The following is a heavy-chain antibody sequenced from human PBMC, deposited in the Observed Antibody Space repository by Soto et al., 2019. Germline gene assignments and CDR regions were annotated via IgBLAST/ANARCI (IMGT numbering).Heavy chain of an antibody. CDR2: IIPILGIA. V-gene: IGHV1-69*02. J-gene: IGHJ4*02. D-gene: IGHD5-12*01. Sequence: SVKVSCKASGGTFSSYTISWVRQAPGQGLEWMGRIIPILGIANYAQKFQGRVTITADKSTSTAYMELSSLRSEDTAVYYCALRVDTISKAPGGFDYWGQGTLVTVSS. CDR1: GGTFSSYT. CDR3: ALRVDTISKAPGGFDY.